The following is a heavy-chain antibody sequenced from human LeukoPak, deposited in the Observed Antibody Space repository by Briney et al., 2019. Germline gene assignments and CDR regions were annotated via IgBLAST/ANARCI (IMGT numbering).Heavy chain of an antibody. V-gene: IGHV4-59*08. D-gene: IGHD3-10*01. CDR2: VYYTGST. CDR1: GGSINNYF. CDR3: ARRGGSGRSFDY. Sequence: PSETLSLTCSVSGGSINNYFWNWLRQPPGRGLEWIGHVYYTGSTRYNPPLKSRVTISVDTSKNQFSLNLSSVPASDTAVYYCARRGGSGRSFDYWGQGILVTVSS. J-gene: IGHJ4*02.